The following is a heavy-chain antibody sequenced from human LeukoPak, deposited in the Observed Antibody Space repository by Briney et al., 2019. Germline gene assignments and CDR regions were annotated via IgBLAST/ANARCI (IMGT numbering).Heavy chain of an antibody. CDR2: INTNTGNP. CDR3: ARGQQLVWNYYYYYMDV. Sequence: GASVKVSCKASGYTFTSYAMNWVRQAPGQGLEWMGWINTNTGNPTYAQGFTGRFVFSLDTSVSTAYLQISSLKAEDTAVYYCARGQQLVWNYYYYYMDVWGKGTTVTVSS. D-gene: IGHD6-13*01. J-gene: IGHJ6*03. CDR1: GYTFTSYA. V-gene: IGHV7-4-1*02.